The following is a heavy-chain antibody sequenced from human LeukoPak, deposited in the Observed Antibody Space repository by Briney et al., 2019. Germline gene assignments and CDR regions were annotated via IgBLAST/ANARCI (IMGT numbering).Heavy chain of an antibody. CDR3: ARSIRQQFLEGGCFDP. CDR2: INPNSGDR. D-gene: IGHD1-1*01. V-gene: IGHV1-2*02. J-gene: IGHJ5*02. CDR1: GYTFTDYF. Sequence: ASVTVSCTPSGYTFTDYFMHWVRQAPGQGLEWMGWINPNSGDRDSAQKFRGRVTLTRDTSISTAYMELTRLTYDDTAFYYCARSIRQQFLEGGCFDPWGQGTLVTVSS.